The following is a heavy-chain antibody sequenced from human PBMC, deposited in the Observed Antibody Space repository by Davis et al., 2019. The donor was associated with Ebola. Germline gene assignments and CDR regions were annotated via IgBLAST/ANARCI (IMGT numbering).Heavy chain of an antibody. V-gene: IGHV4-59*02. CDR1: GTPVNSDY. Sequence: PSETLSPTCTPPGTPVNSDYWSWIGQPPGKGLDWIGYIFYIGSTNYNPSLKGRVTMSIDTSKNHFSLKLSSVTAADTAVYYCVRNQWQLRYWGQGILVTVSS. CDR2: IFYIGST. D-gene: IGHD6-19*01. CDR3: VRNQWQLRY. J-gene: IGHJ4*02.